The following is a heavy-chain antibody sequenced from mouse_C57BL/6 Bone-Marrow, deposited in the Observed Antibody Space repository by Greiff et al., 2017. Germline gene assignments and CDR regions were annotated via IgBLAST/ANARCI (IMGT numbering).Heavy chain of an antibody. Sequence: EVKVEESGGGLVKPGGSLKLSCAASGFTFSSYAMSWVRQTPEKRLEWVATISDGGSYTYYPDNVKGRFTISRDNAKNNLYLQMSHLKSEDTAMYYCAREGLLWYFDVWGTGTTVTVSS. J-gene: IGHJ1*03. CDR3: AREGLLWYFDV. V-gene: IGHV5-4*01. CDR2: ISDGGSYT. CDR1: GFTFSSYA. D-gene: IGHD2-3*01.